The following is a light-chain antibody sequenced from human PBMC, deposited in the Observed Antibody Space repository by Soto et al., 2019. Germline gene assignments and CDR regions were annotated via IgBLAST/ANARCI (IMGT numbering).Light chain of an antibody. J-gene: IGLJ1*01. CDR1: SSNIGAGYD. Sequence: QSVLTQPPSVSGAPGQRATISCTGSSSNIGAGYDVHWYQQLPGTAPKLLIYGNSNRPSGVPDRFSGSKSGTSASLAITGLQAEDEADYYSQSYDSSLSGSYVFGTGTKVTVL. CDR2: GNS. CDR3: QSYDSSLSGSYV. V-gene: IGLV1-40*01.